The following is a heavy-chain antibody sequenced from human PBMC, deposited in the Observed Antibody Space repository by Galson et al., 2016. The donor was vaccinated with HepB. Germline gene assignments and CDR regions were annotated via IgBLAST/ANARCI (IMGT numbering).Heavy chain of an antibody. CDR1: GFTFSSHS. D-gene: IGHD3-9*01. Sequence: SLRLSCAASGFTFSSHSMNWVRQAPGKGLEWLSYISAGSSTIYYADSVKGRFTISRDNAKNSLYQQMNSLRDEDTAVYYCARDTLLGSFDYLIPLDYWGQGSLVTVSS. V-gene: IGHV3-48*02. CDR3: ARDTLLGSFDYLIPLDY. J-gene: IGHJ4*02. CDR2: ISAGSSTI.